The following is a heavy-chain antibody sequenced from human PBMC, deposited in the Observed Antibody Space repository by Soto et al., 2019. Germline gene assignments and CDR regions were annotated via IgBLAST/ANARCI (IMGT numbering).Heavy chain of an antibody. J-gene: IGHJ4*02. D-gene: IGHD2-21*02. V-gene: IGHV1-46*01. CDR2: VNPSGGHT. CDR3: ARGGHVVVVTAALDY. CDR1: GDTFTEYY. Sequence: QVQLMQSGAEVKKPGASVKVSCKASGDTFTEYYIHWVRQAPGQRLEWMGTVNPSGGHTTYAQHFLGRVTMTRHTSSSTLNMELTSLTSEDTAVYYCARGGHVVVVTAALDYWGQGTLVTVSS.